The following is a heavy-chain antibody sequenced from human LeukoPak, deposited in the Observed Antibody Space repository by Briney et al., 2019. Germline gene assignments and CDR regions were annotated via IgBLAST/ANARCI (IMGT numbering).Heavy chain of an antibody. Sequence: PSETLSLTCAVYGGSFSGYYWSWIRQPPGKGLEWIGEINHSGSTNYNPSLMSRVTISVATSKTAFSLKLSSVTAADTAVYYCARESVINYYDSSGYYYWYNWFNPWGQGTLVTVSS. J-gene: IGHJ5*02. CDR1: GGSFSGYY. D-gene: IGHD3-22*01. CDR2: INHSGST. V-gene: IGHV4-34*01. CDR3: ARESVINYYDSSGYYYWYNWFNP.